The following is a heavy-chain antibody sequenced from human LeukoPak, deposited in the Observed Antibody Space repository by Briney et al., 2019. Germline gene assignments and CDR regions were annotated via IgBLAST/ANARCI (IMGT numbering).Heavy chain of an antibody. CDR2: IYYSGST. Sequence: SETLSLTCTVSGGSISTYYWSWIRQPPGKGLEWIGYIYYSGSTYNPSLKSRVTISVDTSKNQFSLKLNSVTAADTAVYYCARAPATAIPPDLHFDYWGQGTLVTVSS. V-gene: IGHV4-59*12. D-gene: IGHD2-2*02. J-gene: IGHJ4*02. CDR1: GGSISTYY. CDR3: ARAPATAIPPDLHFDY.